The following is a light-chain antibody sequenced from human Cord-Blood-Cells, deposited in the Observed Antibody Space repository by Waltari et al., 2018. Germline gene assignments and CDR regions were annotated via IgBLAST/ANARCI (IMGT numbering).Light chain of an antibody. CDR1: QSISSY. J-gene: IGKJ1*01. V-gene: IGKV1-39*01. Sequence: DIQMTQSPSSLSASVGDRVTITCRASQSISSYLNWYQQKPGKAPNLLIYAASSLQSGVPSRFSGSGSGTDFTLTISSLQPEDFATYYCQQSYSTRWTFGRGTKVEIK. CDR2: AAS. CDR3: QQSYSTRWT.